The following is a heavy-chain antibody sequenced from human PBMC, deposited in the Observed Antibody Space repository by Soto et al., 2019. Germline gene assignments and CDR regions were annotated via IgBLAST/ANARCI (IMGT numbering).Heavy chain of an antibody. J-gene: IGHJ4*02. Sequence: QVQLVQSGAEVKKPGSSVKVSCKASGGTFSSYAISWVRQAPGQGLEWMGGIIAIFGTANYAQKFQGRVTITADESTSTAYMELSSLRSEDTAVYYCARGYYYYDSSGYQFDYWGQGTLVTVSS. CDR2: IIAIFGTA. CDR3: ARGYYYYDSSGYQFDY. D-gene: IGHD3-22*01. CDR1: GGTFSSYA. V-gene: IGHV1-69*01.